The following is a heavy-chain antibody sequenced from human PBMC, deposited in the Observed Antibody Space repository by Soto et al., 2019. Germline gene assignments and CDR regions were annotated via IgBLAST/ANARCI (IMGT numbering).Heavy chain of an antibody. J-gene: IGHJ4*02. Sequence: PSETLSLTCAVHGASFSGYSWSWIRQPPGKGLEWIGDIEHSGSTNYNSSLRSRVTISLATSKNHFSLKLNSVTAADTAVYYCARVGANPSDYWGQGTLVTAPQ. D-gene: IGHD1-26*01. CDR1: GASFSGYS. V-gene: IGHV4-34*01. CDR2: IEHSGST. CDR3: ARVGANPSDY.